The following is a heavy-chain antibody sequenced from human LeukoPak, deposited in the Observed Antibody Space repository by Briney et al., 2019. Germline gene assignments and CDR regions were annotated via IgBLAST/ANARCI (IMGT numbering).Heavy chain of an antibody. CDR1: GLTVGFKC. CDR3: ATRPDGNDVPYFDY. V-gene: IGHV3-66*01. Sequence: GGSPRLSCAASGLTVGFKCMSLVRPAPGEGPEWVSIIYSGGSSYYADSVKGRFTVSRDTSKNTLYLQMNSLRAEDTAVYYCATRPDGNDVPYFDYWGQGTLVTVSS. J-gene: IGHJ4*02. D-gene: IGHD5-12*01. CDR2: IYSGGSS.